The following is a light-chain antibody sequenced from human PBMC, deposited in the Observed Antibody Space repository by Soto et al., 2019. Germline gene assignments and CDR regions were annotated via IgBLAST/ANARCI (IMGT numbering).Light chain of an antibody. Sequence: DIQMTQSASAVSASVGDRVTITCRASQNIRNYLNWYQQKPGKAPKLLIYMAFTLQSGVPSRFSGSGSGTDFTLTISSLLPDDFATYFCQQYKSYFRTFGQGTKVDI. V-gene: IGKV1-5*03. CDR1: QNIRNY. CDR2: MAF. J-gene: IGKJ1*01. CDR3: QQYKSYFRT.